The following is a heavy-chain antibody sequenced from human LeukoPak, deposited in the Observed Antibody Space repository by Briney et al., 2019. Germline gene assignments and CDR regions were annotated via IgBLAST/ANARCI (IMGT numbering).Heavy chain of an antibody. J-gene: IGHJ4*02. V-gene: IGHV4-59*01. CDR2: IYYSGST. CDR3: ATDPVPPNWGSGY. D-gene: IGHD7-27*01. CDR1: GGSISSYY. Sequence: SETLSLTCTVSGGSISSYYWSWIRQPPGKGLEWIGYIYYSGSTNYNPSLKSRVTISVDTSKNQFSLKLSSVTAEDTAVYYCATDPVPPNWGSGYWGQGTLVTVSS.